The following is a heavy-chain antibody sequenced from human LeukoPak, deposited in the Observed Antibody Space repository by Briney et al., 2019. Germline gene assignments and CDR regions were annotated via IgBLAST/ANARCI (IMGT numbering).Heavy chain of an antibody. CDR1: GYTFTGYY. J-gene: IGHJ4*02. CDR2: INPNSGDT. CDR3: AREGGSGSYYNGFDY. Sequence: ASVKVSCKASGYTFTGYYTHWVRQAPGQGLEWMGWINPNSGDTNYAQKFQGRVSMTRDTSISTASMELSRLRSDDTAVYYCAREGGSGSYYNGFDYWGQGTLVTVSS. D-gene: IGHD3-10*01. V-gene: IGHV1-2*02.